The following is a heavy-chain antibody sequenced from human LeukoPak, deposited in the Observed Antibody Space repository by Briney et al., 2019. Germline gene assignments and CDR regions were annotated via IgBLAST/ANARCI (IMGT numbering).Heavy chain of an antibody. CDR3: ARDFFSSGWGDDAFDI. V-gene: IGHV4-59*01. CDR1: GGSISSYY. CDR2: IYYSGST. J-gene: IGHJ3*02. Sequence: PSETLSLTCTVSGGSISSYYWSWIRQPPGKGLEWIGYIYYSGSTNYNPSLKSRVTISVDTSKNQFSLKLSSVTAADTAVYYCARDFFSSGWGDDAFDIWGQGKMVTVSS. D-gene: IGHD6-19*01.